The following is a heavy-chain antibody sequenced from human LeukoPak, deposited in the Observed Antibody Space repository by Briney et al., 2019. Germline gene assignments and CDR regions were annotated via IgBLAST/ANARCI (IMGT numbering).Heavy chain of an antibody. J-gene: IGHJ4*02. V-gene: IGHV3-15*01. Sequence: RPGGSLRLSCAASGFTFSSYAMSWVRQAPGKGLEWVGRIKSKTDGGTTDYAAPVKGRFTISRDDSKNTLYLQMNSLKTEDTAVYYCTTDLISSVTFDYWGQGTLVTVSS. CDR2: IKSKTDGGTT. CDR1: GFTFSSYA. CDR3: TTDLISSVTFDY. D-gene: IGHD3-22*01.